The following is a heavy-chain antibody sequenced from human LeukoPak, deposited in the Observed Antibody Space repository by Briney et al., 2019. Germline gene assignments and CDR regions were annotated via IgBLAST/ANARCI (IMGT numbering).Heavy chain of an antibody. Sequence: GASVKVSCKASGYTFTSYGISWVRQATGQGRDWMGWISAYNGNTNYAQKLQGRVTMTTDTSTSTAYMELRSLRSDDTAVYYCARVNSHRSGSYNWFDPWGQGTLVTVSS. J-gene: IGHJ5*02. CDR3: ARVNSHRSGSYNWFDP. CDR2: ISAYNGNT. D-gene: IGHD1-26*01. V-gene: IGHV1-18*01. CDR1: GYTFTSYG.